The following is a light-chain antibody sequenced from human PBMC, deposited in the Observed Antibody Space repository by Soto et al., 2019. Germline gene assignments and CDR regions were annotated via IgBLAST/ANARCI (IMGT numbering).Light chain of an antibody. J-gene: IGLJ1*01. V-gene: IGLV2-23*01. CDR1: SSNVGSYNL. CDR3: CSYAGSSTFYV. Sequence: QSVLTQPASVSGSPGQSITISCTGTSSNVGSYNLVSWYQQHPGKAPKLMIFEGSERPSGVSHRFSGSKSGNTASLTISGLQSEDEADYYCCSYAGSSTFYVFGTGTKLTVL. CDR2: EGS.